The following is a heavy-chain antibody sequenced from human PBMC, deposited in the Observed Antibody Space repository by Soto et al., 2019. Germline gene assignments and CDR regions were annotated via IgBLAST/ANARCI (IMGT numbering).Heavy chain of an antibody. Sequence: PGGSLRLSCAAPGFSLSNNGMHWVRQAPGKGLEWVAVISYDGNNKYYAASVKGRFTISRDNSKNTVYLEMNNLRAEDTAMYYCAKGGSGNYLTYYYYSGMDVWGQGTTVTVSS. CDR3: AKGGSGNYLTYYYYSGMDV. J-gene: IGHJ6*02. V-gene: IGHV3-30*18. D-gene: IGHD3-22*01. CDR1: GFSLSNNG. CDR2: ISYDGNNK.